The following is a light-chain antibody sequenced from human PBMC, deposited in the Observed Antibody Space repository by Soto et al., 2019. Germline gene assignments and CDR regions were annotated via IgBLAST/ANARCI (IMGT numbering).Light chain of an antibody. CDR3: SSYAGSNNNV. V-gene: IGLV2-8*01. J-gene: IGLJ1*01. Sequence: QSALTQPPSASGSPGQSVTISCTGTSSDVGGYNYVSWYQQHPGKAPKLIIYEVSKRPSGVPDRFSGSKSGNTASLTVSGLQAEDEADYYCSSYAGSNNNVFGAGTKLTV. CDR1: SSDVGGYNY. CDR2: EVS.